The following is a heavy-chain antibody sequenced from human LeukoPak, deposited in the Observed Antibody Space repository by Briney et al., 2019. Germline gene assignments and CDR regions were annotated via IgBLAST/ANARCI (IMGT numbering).Heavy chain of an antibody. CDR3: ARDPGYSYGYSYFDY. CDR1: GGSISSSSYY. CDR2: IYYSGST. Sequence: SETLSLTCTVSGGSISSSSYYWGWIRQPPGKGLEWIGSIYYSGSTYYNPSLKSRVTISVDTSKNQFSLKLSSVTAADTAVYYCARDPGYSYGYSYFDYWGQGTLVTVSS. J-gene: IGHJ4*02. V-gene: IGHV4-39*07. D-gene: IGHD5-18*01.